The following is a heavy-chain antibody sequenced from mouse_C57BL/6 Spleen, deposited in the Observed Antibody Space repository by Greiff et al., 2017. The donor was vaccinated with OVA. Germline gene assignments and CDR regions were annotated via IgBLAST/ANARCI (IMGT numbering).Heavy chain of an antibody. J-gene: IGHJ1*03. CDR3: ARGYYGSSHWYFDV. CDR1: GYTFTSYW. Sequence: QVQLRQPGAELVRPGSSVKLSCKASGYTFTSYWMDWVKQRPGQGLEWIGNIYPSDSETPYNQKFKDKATLTVDKSSSTAYMQLSSLTSEDSAVYYCARGYYGSSHWYFDVWGTGTTVTVSS. V-gene: IGHV1-61*01. CDR2: IYPSDSET. D-gene: IGHD1-1*01.